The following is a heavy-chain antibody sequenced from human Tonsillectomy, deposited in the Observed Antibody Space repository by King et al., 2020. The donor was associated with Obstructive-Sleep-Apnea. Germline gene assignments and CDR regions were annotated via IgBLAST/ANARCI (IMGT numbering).Heavy chain of an antibody. CDR1: GGSISSSNW. V-gene: IGHV4-4*02. Sequence: QLQESGPGLVKPSGTLSLTCAVSGGSISSSNWWGWVRQPPGKGLEWIGEIHHSGSTNYNPSLKSRVTISVDKSRNQFSLKLSSVTAADTAVYYCARVRFLEWLLFDYWGRGTLVTVSS. D-gene: IGHD3-3*01. J-gene: IGHJ4*02. CDR3: ARVRFLEWLLFDY. CDR2: IHHSGST.